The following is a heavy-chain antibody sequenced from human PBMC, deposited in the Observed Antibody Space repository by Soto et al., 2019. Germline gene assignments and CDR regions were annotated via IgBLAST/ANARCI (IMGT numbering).Heavy chain of an antibody. CDR2: ISSNGGST. J-gene: IGHJ6*02. Sequence: PGGSLRLSCAASGFTFSSYGMHWVRQAPGKGLEYVSAISSNGGSTYYANSVKGRFTISRDNSKNTLYLQMGSLRAEDMAVYYCARSGYSYGSLDGMDVWGQGTTVTVS. D-gene: IGHD5-18*01. V-gene: IGHV3-64*01. CDR1: GFTFSSYG. CDR3: ARSGYSYGSLDGMDV.